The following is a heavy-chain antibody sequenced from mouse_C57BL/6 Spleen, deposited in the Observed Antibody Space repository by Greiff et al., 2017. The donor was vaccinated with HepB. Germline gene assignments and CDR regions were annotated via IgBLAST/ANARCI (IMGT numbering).Heavy chain of an antibody. V-gene: IGHV2-9-1*01. CDR1: GFSFTSYA. CDR3: ARDRDDYEKYAMDD. CDR2: IWTGGGT. D-gene: IGHD2-4*01. Sequence: QVQLKESGPGLVAPSQCLSISCTASGFSFTSYAISWVRQPPGKGLEWLGVIWTGGGTNYNSALKSRLTISKDNSKSQVSLKMNSLQTDDTARYYCARDRDDYEKYAMDDWGKGTSVTVSS. J-gene: IGHJ4*01.